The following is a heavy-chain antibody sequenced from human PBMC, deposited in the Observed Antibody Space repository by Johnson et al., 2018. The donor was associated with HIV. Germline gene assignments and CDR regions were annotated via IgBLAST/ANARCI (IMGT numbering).Heavy chain of an antibody. J-gene: IGHJ3*02. V-gene: IGHV3-11*04. CDR1: GFSFSDYY. Sequence: VQVVESGGGVVQPGRSLRLSCAASGFSFSDYYMSWIRQAPGKGLEWLSHISSSGSIIYYADSVKGRFTISRDNAKNSLYLQMNSLRAEDTSVYYCARGQLDNAFDIWGQGTMVTVFS. CDR2: ISSSGSII. CDR3: ARGQLDNAFDI. D-gene: IGHD6-13*01.